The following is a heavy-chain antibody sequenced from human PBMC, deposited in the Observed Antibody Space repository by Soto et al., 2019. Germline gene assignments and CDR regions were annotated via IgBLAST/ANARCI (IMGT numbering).Heavy chain of an antibody. V-gene: IGHV3-11*01. J-gene: IGHJ5*02. CDR3: ARGYSSRWSYNWFDP. CDR1: GFTFSDYY. D-gene: IGHD6-13*01. CDR2: ISSSVNAI. Sequence: GGSLRLSCAASGFTFSDYYMSWIRQAPGKGLEWVSYISSSVNAIYSVDSVKGRFTISRDNAKNSLYLQMNSLRAEDTAIYHCARGYSSRWSYNWFDPWGQGTLVTVSS.